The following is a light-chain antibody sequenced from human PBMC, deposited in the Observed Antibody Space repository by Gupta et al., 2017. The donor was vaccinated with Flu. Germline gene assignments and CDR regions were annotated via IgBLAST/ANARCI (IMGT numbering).Light chain of an antibody. CDR3: QSYDSSLNRV. Sequence: QSVLTQPPSVSGAPGQRVTISCPGSSSNIGAGYDVHWYQQLPGTAPKLLIYGDSNRPSGVPDRFSGSKSGTSASLAITGLQAEDEADYYCQSYDSSLNRVFGGGTKLTVL. J-gene: IGLJ2*01. CDR1: SSNIGAGYD. CDR2: GDS. V-gene: IGLV1-40*01.